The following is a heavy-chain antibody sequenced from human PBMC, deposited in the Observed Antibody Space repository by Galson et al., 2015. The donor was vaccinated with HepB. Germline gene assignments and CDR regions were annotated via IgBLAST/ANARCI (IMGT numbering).Heavy chain of an antibody. V-gene: IGHV3-23*01. Sequence: SLRLSCAASGFTFNSYAMRWVRQAPGKGLERVSAISGSGGSKYNADSVQGRFTISRVNSKNTLYLQMNSLRAEDPAVYYWAIGGRDGYNVSFDYWGQGTLVTVSS. J-gene: IGHJ4*02. CDR3: AIGGRDGYNVSFDY. CDR1: GFTFNSYA. CDR2: ISGSGGSK. D-gene: IGHD5-24*01.